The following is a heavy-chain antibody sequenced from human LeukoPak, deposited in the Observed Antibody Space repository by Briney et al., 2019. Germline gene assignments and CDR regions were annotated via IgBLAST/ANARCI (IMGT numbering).Heavy chain of an antibody. CDR1: GFTFSSYA. D-gene: IGHD6-19*01. CDR2: ISGSGGST. CDR3: AYLYSSGWGFDY. Sequence: RAGGSLRLSCAASGFTFSSYAMSWVRQAPGKGLEWVSAISGSGGSTYYADSVKGRFTISRGNSKNTLYLQMNSLRAEDTAVYYCAYLYSSGWGFDYWGQGTLVTVSS. V-gene: IGHV3-23*01. J-gene: IGHJ4*02.